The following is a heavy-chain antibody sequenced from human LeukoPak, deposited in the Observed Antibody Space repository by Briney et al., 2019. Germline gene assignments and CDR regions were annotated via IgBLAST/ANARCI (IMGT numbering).Heavy chain of an antibody. V-gene: IGHV1-2*02. CDR2: INSNRGGT. J-gene: IGHJ3*02. D-gene: IGHD3-3*01. CDR1: GYTFTNYY. Sequence: AASVKASCKASGYTFTNYYIHWVRQAPGQGLEWMGWINSNRGGTDYAQKFQGRVTMTRDTSISTAYVELRSVRSDDTAVYYCARDHGDDAFDIWGPGTMVTVSS. CDR3: ARDHGDDAFDI.